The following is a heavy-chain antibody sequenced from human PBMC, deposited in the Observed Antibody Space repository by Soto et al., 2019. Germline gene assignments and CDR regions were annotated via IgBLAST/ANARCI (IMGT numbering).Heavy chain of an antibody. CDR3: TTGIYYDILTGYHNVAY. J-gene: IGHJ4*02. V-gene: IGHV3-15*01. D-gene: IGHD3-9*01. CDR2: IKSKTDGGTA. Sequence: LRLSCVASGFNLSHPWMTWVRQAAGKGLEWVGRIKSKTDGGTADYAAPVKGRATISRDDSKNTVYLQMNSLKTEDTAVYYCTTGIYYDILTGYHNVAYWGQGALVTVS. CDR1: GFNLSHPW.